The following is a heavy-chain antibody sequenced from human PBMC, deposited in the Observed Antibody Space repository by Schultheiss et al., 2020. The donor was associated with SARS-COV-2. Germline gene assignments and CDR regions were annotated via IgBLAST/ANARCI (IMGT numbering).Heavy chain of an antibody. V-gene: IGHV4-38-2*01. CDR2: IYHSGST. CDR3: ARGPTDGMDV. CDR1: GYSISSGYY. J-gene: IGHJ6*02. Sequence: SETLSLTCAVSGYSISSGYYWGWIRQPPGKGLEWIGSIYHSGSTNYNPSLKSRVTISVDTSKNQFSLKLSSVTAADTAVYYCARGPTDGMDVWGQGTTVTVSS.